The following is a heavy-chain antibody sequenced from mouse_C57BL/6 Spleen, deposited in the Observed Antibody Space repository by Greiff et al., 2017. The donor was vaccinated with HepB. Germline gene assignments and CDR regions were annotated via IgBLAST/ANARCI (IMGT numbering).Heavy chain of an antibody. Sequence: VQLQQSGAELVRPGASVTLSCKASGYTFTDYEMHWVKQTPVHGLEWIGAIDPETGGTAYNQKFKGKAILTADKSSSTAYMELRSLTSEDSAVYYCTRGDDGYYLGAIDYWGQGTSVTVSS. CDR1: GYTFTDYE. CDR3: TRGDDGYYLGAIDY. D-gene: IGHD2-3*01. V-gene: IGHV1-15*01. CDR2: IDPETGGT. J-gene: IGHJ4*01.